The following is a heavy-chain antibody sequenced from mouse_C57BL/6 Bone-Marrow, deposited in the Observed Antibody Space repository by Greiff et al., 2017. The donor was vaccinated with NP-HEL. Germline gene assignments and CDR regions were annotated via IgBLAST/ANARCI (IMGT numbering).Heavy chain of an antibody. CDR1: GYTFTGYW. CDR3: AIKLRANWDPYWYFDV. CDR2: ILPGSGST. Sequence: VKLMESGAELMKPGASVKLSCKATGYTFTGYWIEWVKQRPGHGLEWIGEILPGSGSTNYNEKFKGKATFTADTSSNAAYMQLSSLTTEDSAIYYCAIKLRANWDPYWYFDVWGTGTTVTVSS. J-gene: IGHJ1*03. D-gene: IGHD4-1*01. V-gene: IGHV1-9*01.